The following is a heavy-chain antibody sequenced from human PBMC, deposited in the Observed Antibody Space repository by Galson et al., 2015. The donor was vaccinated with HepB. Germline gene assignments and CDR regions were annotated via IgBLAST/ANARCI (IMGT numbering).Heavy chain of an antibody. Sequence: SLRLSCAASGFTFSNAWMSWVRQAPGKGLEWVGRIKSNTDGGTTDYAAPVKGRFTISRDDSKNTLYLQMNSLKTEDTAVYYCTAHYYGSGSYQAYYSYYGMDVWGQGTTVTVSS. D-gene: IGHD3-10*01. CDR1: GFTFSNAW. CDR3: TAHYYGSGSYQAYYSYYGMDV. CDR2: IKSNTDGGTT. V-gene: IGHV3-15*01. J-gene: IGHJ6*02.